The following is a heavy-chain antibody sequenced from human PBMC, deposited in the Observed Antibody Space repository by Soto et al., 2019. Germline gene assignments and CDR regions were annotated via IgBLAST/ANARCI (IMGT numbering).Heavy chain of an antibody. J-gene: IGHJ6*03. CDR1: GGSISCSSYY. Sequence: PSETLSLTCTVSGGSISCSSYYWRWIRQPPGKGLEWIGSIYYSGSTYYNPSLKSRVTISVDTSKNQFSLKLSSVTAADTAVYYCARLFSYGGEYSSSSRYYYYMDVWGKGTTVTVSS. CDR2: IYYSGST. V-gene: IGHV4-39*01. D-gene: IGHD6-6*01. CDR3: ARLFSYGGEYSSSSRYYYYMDV.